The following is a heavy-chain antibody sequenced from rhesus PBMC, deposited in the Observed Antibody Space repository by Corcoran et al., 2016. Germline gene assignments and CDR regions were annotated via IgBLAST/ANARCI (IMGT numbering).Heavy chain of an antibody. V-gene: IGHV4-106*01. D-gene: IGHD3S6*01. CDR2: THGNNGDT. CDR3: ARYPGHIAFDL. CDR1: GGSISDNYY. J-gene: IGHJ3*01. Sequence: QVQLQESGPGLVKPSETLSLTCGVSGGSISDNYYWSWIRQSPEKGLEWLAYTHGNNGDTKSHSSLKNRVTISIDTSENQFSLKRISMTAADTAVYYCARYPGHIAFDLWGQGLRVSVSS.